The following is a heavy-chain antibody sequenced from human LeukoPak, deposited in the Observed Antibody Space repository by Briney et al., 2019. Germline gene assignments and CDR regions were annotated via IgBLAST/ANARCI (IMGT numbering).Heavy chain of an antibody. J-gene: IGHJ4*02. D-gene: IGHD3-22*01. CDR3: AKRAHFYDSSGYYQYYFDY. V-gene: IGHV3-23*01. CDR1: GFTVSSNY. Sequence: GGSLRLTCAASGFTVSSNYMSWVRQAPGKGLEWVSAISGSGGSTYYADSVKGRFTISRDNSKNTLYLQMNSLRAEDTAVYYCAKRAHFYDSSGYYQYYFDYWGQGTLVTVSS. CDR2: ISGSGGST.